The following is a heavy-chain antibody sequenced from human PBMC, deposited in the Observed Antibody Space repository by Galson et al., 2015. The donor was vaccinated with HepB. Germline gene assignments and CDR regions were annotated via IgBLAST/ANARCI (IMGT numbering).Heavy chain of an antibody. CDR1: GYTFTNFG. D-gene: IGHD3-22*01. J-gene: IGHJ4*02. CDR2: ISGYNGNT. Sequence: SVKVSCKASGYTFTNFGISWVRQAPGQGLQWMGRISGYNGNTKYARNFRGRVTMTTDTSTNTAYMDLRSLRSDDTAIYFCARSGYYNDNSGYLEDYRFWGQGTLVTVSS. V-gene: IGHV1-18*04. CDR3: ARSGYYNDNSGYLEDYRF.